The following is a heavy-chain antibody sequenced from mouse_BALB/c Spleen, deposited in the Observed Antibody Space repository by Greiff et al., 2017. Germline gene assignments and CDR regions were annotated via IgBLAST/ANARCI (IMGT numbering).Heavy chain of an antibody. CDR1: GFNIKDTY. V-gene: IGHV14-3*02. CDR3: AGGDGYYKFAY. D-gene: IGHD2-3*01. Sequence: EVQLVESGAELVKPGASVKLSCTASGFNIKDTYMHWVKQRPEQGLEWIGRIDPANGNTKYDPKFQGKATITADTSSNTAYLQLSSLTSEDTAVYYCAGGDGYYKFAYWGQGTLVTVSA. J-gene: IGHJ3*01. CDR2: IDPANGNT.